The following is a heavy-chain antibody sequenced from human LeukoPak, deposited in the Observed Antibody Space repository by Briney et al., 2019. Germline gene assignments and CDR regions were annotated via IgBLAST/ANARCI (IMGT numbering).Heavy chain of an antibody. D-gene: IGHD2-2*01. CDR2: ISSSGSTI. CDR1: GFTFSDYY. J-gene: IGHJ4*02. CDR3: ARDSIVVVPAALMSDYYFDY. Sequence: GGSLRLSCAASGFTFSDYYMSWIRQAPGKGLEWVSYISSSGSTIYYADSVKGRFTISRDNAKNTLYLQMNSLRAEDTAVYYCARDSIVVVPAALMSDYYFDYWGQGTLVTVSS. V-gene: IGHV3-11*04.